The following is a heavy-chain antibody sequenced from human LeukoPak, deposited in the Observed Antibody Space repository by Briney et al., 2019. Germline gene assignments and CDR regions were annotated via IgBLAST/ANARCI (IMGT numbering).Heavy chain of an antibody. CDR2: IWYDGSND. CDR1: GFTCSQYA. J-gene: IGHJ3*02. CDR3: AREADCSGGSCYRGAFDI. D-gene: IGHD2-15*01. V-gene: IGHV3-33*01. Sequence: PWGSLRLSCAASGFTCSQYAMHWVRQAPGKGLEWVAAIWYDGSNDYYADSVKGRFTISRDNSKNTLSLQMNSLRAEDTAVYYCAREADCSGGSCYRGAFDIWGQGTMVTVSS.